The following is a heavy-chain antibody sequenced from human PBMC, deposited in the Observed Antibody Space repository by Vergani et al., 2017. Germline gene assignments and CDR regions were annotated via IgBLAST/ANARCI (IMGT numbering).Heavy chain of an antibody. J-gene: IGHJ4*02. CDR1: GFTFNRYG. CDR2: VLFDGSNE. Sequence: QVQLVQSGGGVVQPGGSLRLSCVASGFTFNRYGMQWVRQAPGKGLEWVAYVLFDGSNEYYEDSVKGRFIVSRDNSNDALYLQLNSLRTDETAVYYCARDLAYCHEGSCALWGQGSVVTVSS. V-gene: IGHV3-30*02. D-gene: IGHD2-15*01. CDR3: ARDLAYCHEGSCAL.